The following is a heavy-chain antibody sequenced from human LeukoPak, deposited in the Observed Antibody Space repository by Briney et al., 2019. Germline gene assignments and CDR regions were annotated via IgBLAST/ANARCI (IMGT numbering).Heavy chain of an antibody. CDR2: INHSGST. CDR3: ARVLPRFGRYYMDV. J-gene: IGHJ6*03. D-gene: IGHD3/OR15-3a*01. CDR1: GGSFSGYY. V-gene: IGHV4-34*01. Sequence: SETLSLTCAVYGGSFSGYYWSWIRQPPGKGLEWIGEINHSGSTNYNPSLKSRVTISVDTSKNQFSLKLSSVTAADTAVYYCARVLPRFGRYYMDVWGKGTTVTISS.